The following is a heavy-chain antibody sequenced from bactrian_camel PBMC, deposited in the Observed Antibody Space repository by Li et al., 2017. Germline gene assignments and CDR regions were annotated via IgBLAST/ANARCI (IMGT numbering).Heavy chain of an antibody. D-gene: IGHD2*01. V-gene: IGHV3S53*01. CDR3: AIDTYCSDGWPVEFAD. J-gene: IGHJ4*01. CDR2: VDRDGTT. Sequence: HVQLVESGGGSVQAGGSLTLSCSVSQDISTGVCMAYFRQVPGKEAEKVAAVDRDGTTIYEDSVKGRFTIRKDNVKNTLYLQMNSLKPEDTAMYYCAIDTYCSDGWPVEFADWGQGTQVTVS. CDR1: QDISTGVC.